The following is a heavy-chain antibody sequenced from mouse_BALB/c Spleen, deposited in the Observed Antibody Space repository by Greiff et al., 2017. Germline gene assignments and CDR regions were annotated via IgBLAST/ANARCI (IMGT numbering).Heavy chain of an antibody. Sequence: QVQLQQSGAELMKPGASVKISCKATGYTFSSYWIEWVKQRPGHGLEWIGEILPGSGSTNYNEKFKGKATFTADTSSNTAYMQLSSLTSEDSAVYYCARHPLYYRYWYFDVWGAGTTVTVSS. CDR2: ILPGSGST. CDR1: GYTFSSYW. V-gene: IGHV1-9*01. J-gene: IGHJ1*01. CDR3: ARHPLYYRYWYFDV. D-gene: IGHD2-14*01.